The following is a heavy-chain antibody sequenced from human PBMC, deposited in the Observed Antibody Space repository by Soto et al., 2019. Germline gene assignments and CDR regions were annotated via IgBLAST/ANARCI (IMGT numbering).Heavy chain of an antibody. V-gene: IGHV3-23*01. J-gene: IGHJ5*02. D-gene: IGHD1-26*01. Sequence: DVQLLESGGGLVQPGGSLRLSCSASGFTFSNYAMSWVRRIPGKGLEWVSAISGSGGSTNYEDSVKGRFIISRDNSKSTLYLQMNSLRVDDTAVYYCAKGSPYSGTYFHPWGQGTLVTVSS. CDR1: GFTFSNYA. CDR2: ISGSGGST. CDR3: AKGSPYSGTYFHP.